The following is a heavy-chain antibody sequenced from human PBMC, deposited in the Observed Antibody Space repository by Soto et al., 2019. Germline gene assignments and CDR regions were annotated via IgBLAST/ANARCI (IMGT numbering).Heavy chain of an antibody. V-gene: IGHV2-26*01. J-gene: IGHJ4*02. CDR2: IFSTDEK. D-gene: IGHD7-27*01. CDR3: ARIIRTQDLTLRLYCFHN. CDR1: GFSLSNERMG. Sequence: QVTLKESGPVLVKPTETLTLTCTVSGFSLSNERMGVSWIRQPPGKALEWLAHIFSTDEKSYRTSLKNKLTIARDTSKSQVFLTMTNVDPVDKATYYCARIIRTQDLTLRLYCFHNWGQGTLVTVSS.